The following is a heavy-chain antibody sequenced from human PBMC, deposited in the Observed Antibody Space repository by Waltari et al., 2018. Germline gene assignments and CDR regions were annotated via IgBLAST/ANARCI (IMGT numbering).Heavy chain of an antibody. CDR1: GYSISSGYY. D-gene: IGHD6-19*01. J-gene: IGHJ4*02. CDR2: IYHSGST. CDR3: ARRGGEAVAGMVSY. Sequence: QVQLQESGPGLVKPSETLSLTCAVSGYSISSGYYWGWIRQPPGKGLEWIGSIYHSGSTYYNPSLKSRVTISVDTSKNQFSLKLSSVTAADTAVYYCARRGGEAVAGMVSYWGQGTLVTVSS. V-gene: IGHV4-38-2*01.